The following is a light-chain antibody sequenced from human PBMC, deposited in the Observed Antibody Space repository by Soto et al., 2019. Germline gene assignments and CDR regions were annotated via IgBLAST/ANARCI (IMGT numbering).Light chain of an antibody. CDR2: GAS. V-gene: IGKV3-15*01. Sequence: EIVLTQSPGTLSLSPGHRATLSCRASQTFGSNLAWYQQKPGQAPRLLIYGASTRATGIPARFSGSGSGTEFTLTISSLQSEDFAVYYCQQYNNWFLFTFGPGTKVGIK. CDR1: QTFGSN. J-gene: IGKJ3*01. CDR3: QQYNNWFLFT.